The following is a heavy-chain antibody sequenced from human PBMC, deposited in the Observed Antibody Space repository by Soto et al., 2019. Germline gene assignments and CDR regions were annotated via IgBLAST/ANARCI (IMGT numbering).Heavy chain of an antibody. Sequence: EVQLLESGGGLVQPGGSLRLSCAASGFTFSSYAMSWVRQAPGKGLEGVSAISGSGGSTYYADSVKGRFTISRDNSKNTLYRQMNSLRAEDTAVYYCATRAYYYDSSGYFDYWGQGTLVTVSS. CDR3: ATRAYYYDSSGYFDY. CDR2: ISGSGGST. V-gene: IGHV3-23*01. D-gene: IGHD3-22*01. J-gene: IGHJ4*02. CDR1: GFTFSSYA.